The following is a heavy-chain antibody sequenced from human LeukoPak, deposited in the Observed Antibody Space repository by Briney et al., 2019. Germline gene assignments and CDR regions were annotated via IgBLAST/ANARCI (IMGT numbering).Heavy chain of an antibody. CDR3: AREIIRFSSGWFDY. V-gene: IGHV4-34*01. Sequence: SETLSLXCAVYGGSYSGYYWSWIRQPPGKGLESIGEINHSGSTNYNPSLKSRVTISVDTSKNQFSLKLSSVTAADTAVYYCAREIIRFSSGWFDYWGQGTLVTVSS. D-gene: IGHD6-19*01. CDR1: GGSYSGYY. CDR2: INHSGST. J-gene: IGHJ4*02.